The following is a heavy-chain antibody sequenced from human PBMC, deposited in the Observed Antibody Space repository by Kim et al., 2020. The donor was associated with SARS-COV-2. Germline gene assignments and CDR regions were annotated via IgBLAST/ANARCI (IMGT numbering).Heavy chain of an antibody. V-gene: IGHV3-11*06. J-gene: IGHJ4*02. D-gene: IGHD4-17*01. Sequence: YVKVRLTIYRTNAMNTLYLQMNSLRAEDTAVYYCASDPYYGDYTDHFDYWGQGTLVTVSS. CDR3: ASDPYYGDYTDHFDY.